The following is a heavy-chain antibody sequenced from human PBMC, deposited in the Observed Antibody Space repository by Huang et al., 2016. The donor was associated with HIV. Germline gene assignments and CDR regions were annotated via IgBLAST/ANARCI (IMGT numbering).Heavy chain of an antibody. CDR1: GYTFTNYV. Sequence: VQLVQSGSELKKPGASVKVSCKASGYTFTNYVINWVRQAPGQGLDWKGGINTNTRNPTYAQGSTGRFVFSLDTSVSTTYLQISSLKAEDTAVYYCARGGGTLDSWGQGTLVTVSS. CDR2: INTNTRNP. D-gene: IGHD1-1*01. V-gene: IGHV7-4-1*02. CDR3: ARGGGTLDS. J-gene: IGHJ4*02.